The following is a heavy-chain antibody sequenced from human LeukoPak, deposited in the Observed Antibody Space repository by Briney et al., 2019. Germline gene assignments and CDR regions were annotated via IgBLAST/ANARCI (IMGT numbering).Heavy chain of an antibody. Sequence: PGGSLRLSCAASGFTFSSYSMNWVRQAPGKGLEWVSSISSSSSYIYYADSVKGRFTISRDNAKNSLYLQMNSLRAEDTAVYYCARDPTYSLDAFDIWGQGTMVTVSS. J-gene: IGHJ3*02. CDR1: GFTFSSYS. V-gene: IGHV3-21*01. D-gene: IGHD6-13*01. CDR2: ISSSSSYI. CDR3: ARDPTYSLDAFDI.